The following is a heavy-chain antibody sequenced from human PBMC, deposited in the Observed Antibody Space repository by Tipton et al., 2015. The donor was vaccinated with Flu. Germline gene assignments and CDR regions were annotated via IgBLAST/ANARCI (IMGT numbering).Heavy chain of an antibody. J-gene: IGHJ5*02. CDR1: GGSFSGYY. CDR2: INHSGST. V-gene: IGHV4-34*01. CDR3: ARDWSSDFWSGYLQFDP. D-gene: IGHD3-3*01. Sequence: TLSLTCAVYGGSFSGYYWSWIRQPPGKGLEWIGEINHSGSTNYNPSLKSRVTISVDTSKNQFSLKLSSVTAADTAVYYCARDWSSDFWSGYLQFDPWGQGTLVTVSS.